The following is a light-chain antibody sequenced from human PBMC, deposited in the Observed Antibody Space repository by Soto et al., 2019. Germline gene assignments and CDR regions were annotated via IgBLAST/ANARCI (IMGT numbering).Light chain of an antibody. CDR3: ASWEDMLSGPV. J-gene: IGLJ2*01. CDR2: RTD. V-gene: IGLV1-44*01. Sequence: QSVLTQPPSASGAPGQRVTISCSGSRSNIGSNTVHWYQQFPGTAPKLLVYRTDHRPSGVPDRFSGSKSGTSASLAISGLQSEDESYYYCASWEDMLSGPVLGGGTQLTVL. CDR1: RSNIGSNT.